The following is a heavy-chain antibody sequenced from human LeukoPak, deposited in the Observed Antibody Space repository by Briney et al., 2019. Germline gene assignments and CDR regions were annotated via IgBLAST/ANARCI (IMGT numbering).Heavy chain of an antibody. CDR2: ISDSGDRT. CDR1: GVPINNNA. J-gene: IGHJ4*02. CDR3: AKGLGTSGYHDY. D-gene: IGHD3-22*01. V-gene: IGHV3-23*01. Sequence: AGSLRLSRAASGVPINNNAMTCGRQPPGKGLERGSGISDSGDRTYYTDSVKGRFTISRDNSKNMLYLQMNSLRVEDTALYYCAKGLGTSGYHDYWGQGTLVTVSS.